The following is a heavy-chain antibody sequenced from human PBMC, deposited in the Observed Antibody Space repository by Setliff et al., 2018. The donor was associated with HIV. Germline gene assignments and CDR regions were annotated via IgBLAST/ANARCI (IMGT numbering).Heavy chain of an antibody. CDR1: RDSINSHY. CDR3: VRDPGYNSGWSGTTFDY. V-gene: IGHV4-59*11. Sequence: SETLSLTCTVSRDSINSHYWSWIRQSPGKGLEWIGYIYYSGSTNYNPSLKSRLTISLDTSKKQFSLKLRSVFAADTAVYYCVRDPGYNSGWSGTTFDYWGQGTLVTVSS. D-gene: IGHD6-19*01. CDR2: IYYSGST. J-gene: IGHJ4*02.